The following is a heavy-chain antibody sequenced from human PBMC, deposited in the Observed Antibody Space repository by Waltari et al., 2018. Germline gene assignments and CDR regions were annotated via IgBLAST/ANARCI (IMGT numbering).Heavy chain of an antibody. V-gene: IGHV4-59*08. D-gene: IGHD1-7*01. J-gene: IGHJ4*02. CDR1: VGSISSYY. CDR3: ARLELAYYFDY. Sequence: QVQLQESGPGLVKPSETLSLTCTVSVGSISSYYWSWIRQPPGKGLEWIGYIYYSGSTNYNPSLKSRVTISVDTSKNQFSLKLSSVTAADTAVYYCARLELAYYFDYWGQGTLVTVSS. CDR2: IYYSGST.